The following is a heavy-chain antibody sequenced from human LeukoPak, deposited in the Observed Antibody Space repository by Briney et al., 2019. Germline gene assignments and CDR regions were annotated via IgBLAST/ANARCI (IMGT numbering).Heavy chain of an antibody. D-gene: IGHD3-3*01. Sequence: ASVKVSCKASGYTFTSYGINWVRQATGQGLEWMGWINPNSGKTGYAQKFHGRVTMTRNTSISTAYMELSSLRSDDTAVYCCARGPGYDFWSGIGLGYYYGMDVWGQGTTVTVSS. CDR1: GYTFTSYG. CDR2: INPNSGKT. CDR3: ARGPGYDFWSGIGLGYYYGMDV. J-gene: IGHJ6*02. V-gene: IGHV1-8*01.